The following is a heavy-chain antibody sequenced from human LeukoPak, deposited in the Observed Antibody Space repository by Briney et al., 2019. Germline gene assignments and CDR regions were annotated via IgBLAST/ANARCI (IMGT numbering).Heavy chain of an antibody. D-gene: IGHD3-16*01. V-gene: IGHV1-8*01. CDR1: GYTFTSYD. CDR2: MNPNSGNT. Sequence: ASVKVSCKASGYTFTSYDINWVRQATGQGLEWMGWMNPNSGNTGYAQKFQGRVTMTRNTSISTAYMELSSLRSEDTAVYYCARDMTVTYYYYMAVWGKGTTVTVSS. J-gene: IGHJ6*03. CDR3: ARDMTVTYYYYMAV.